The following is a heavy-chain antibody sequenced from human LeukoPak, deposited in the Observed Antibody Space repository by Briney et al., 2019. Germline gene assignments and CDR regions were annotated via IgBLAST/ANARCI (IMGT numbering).Heavy chain of an antibody. Sequence: GGSLRLSCSASGFTFISYAMHWVRQAPGKGLEYVSAISSNGGSTYYADSVRGRFTISRDNSKNTIFLQMSSLRAEDTAVYYCVGDHVLAVAGTLDYWGQGTLVTVSS. CDR2: ISSNGGST. CDR1: GFTFISYA. CDR3: VGDHVLAVAGTLDY. D-gene: IGHD6-19*01. J-gene: IGHJ4*02. V-gene: IGHV3-64D*06.